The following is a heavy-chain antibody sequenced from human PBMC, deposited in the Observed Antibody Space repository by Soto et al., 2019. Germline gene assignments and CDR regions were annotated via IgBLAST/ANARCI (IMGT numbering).Heavy chain of an antibody. V-gene: IGHV3-9*01. Sequence: PGGSLRLSCAASGFTFDDYAMYWVRQVPGKGLEWVSGISWNSGRIGYADSVKGRFTISRDNAKNSLYLQMNSLRDDDTAVYYCARPSSGWENWFDSWGQGTLVTVSS. D-gene: IGHD6-19*01. J-gene: IGHJ5*01. CDR2: ISWNSGRI. CDR3: ARPSSGWENWFDS. CDR1: GFTFDDYA.